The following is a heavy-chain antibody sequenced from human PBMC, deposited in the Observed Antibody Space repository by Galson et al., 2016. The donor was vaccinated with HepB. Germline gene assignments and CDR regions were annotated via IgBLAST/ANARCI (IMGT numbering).Heavy chain of an antibody. V-gene: IGHV3-49*04. CDR3: TAFGRNGYVYYYYYGMDV. Sequence: SLRLSCAASGFTFGDYAMSWVRQAPGKGLEWVGFIRSKAYGGTTEYAASVKGRFTISRDDSKSIAYLQMNSLKTEDTAVYYCTAFGRNGYVYYYYYGMDVWGQGTTVTVSS. D-gene: IGHD5-24*01. CDR1: GFTFGDYA. CDR2: IRSKAYGGTT. J-gene: IGHJ6*02.